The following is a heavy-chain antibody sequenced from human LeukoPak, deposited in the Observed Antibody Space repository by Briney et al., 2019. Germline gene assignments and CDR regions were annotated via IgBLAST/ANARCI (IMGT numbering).Heavy chain of an antibody. V-gene: IGHV4-4*07. D-gene: IGHD6-13*01. CDR2: IYTSGST. Sequence: PSETLSLTCTVSGGSISSYYWSWIRQPAGKGLEWIGRIYTSGSTNYNPSLKSRVTMSVGTSKNQFSLKLSSVTAADTAVYYCASTIAAAGKGYYYYGMDVWGQGTTVTVSS. J-gene: IGHJ6*02. CDR3: ASTIAAAGKGYYYYGMDV. CDR1: GGSISSYY.